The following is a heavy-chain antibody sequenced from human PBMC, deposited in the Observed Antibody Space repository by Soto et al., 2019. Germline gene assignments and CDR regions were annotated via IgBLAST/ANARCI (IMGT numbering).Heavy chain of an antibody. CDR2: HYYSGST. CDR3: EIGGRRSPGMDV. CDR1: GGSISSGGYY. J-gene: IGHJ6*02. Sequence: QVQLQESGPGLVKPSQTLSLTCTVSGGSISSGGYYWSWIRQHPGKGLEWIGYHYYSGSTYYKPSLQSPATISVDTSKNQHPRKLSFETAADTDVYYCEIGGRRSPGMDVWRQGTTATVSS. V-gene: IGHV4-31*01.